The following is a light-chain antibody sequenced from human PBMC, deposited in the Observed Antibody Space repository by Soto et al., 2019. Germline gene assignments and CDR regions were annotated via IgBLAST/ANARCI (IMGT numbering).Light chain of an antibody. CDR3: SSYTSSSTLYV. Sequence: QSVLTQPPSVSGAPGQTVTISCTGSSTNIGAGYDVHWYQQLPGKAPKLLIYDVSNRPSGVSDRFSGSKSGNTASLTISGLQAEDEADYYCSSYTSSSTLYVFGTGTKVTVL. CDR1: STNIGAGYD. V-gene: IGLV1-40*01. J-gene: IGLJ1*01. CDR2: DVS.